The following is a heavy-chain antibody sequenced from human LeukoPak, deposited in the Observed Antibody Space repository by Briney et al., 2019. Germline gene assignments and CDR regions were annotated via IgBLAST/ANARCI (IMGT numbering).Heavy chain of an antibody. CDR2: IYYSGST. Sequence: SETLSLTCTVSGGPISSGGYYWSWVRQHPGTGLEWIGYIYYSGSTYYNPSLKSRVTISVDTSKNQFSLKLSSVTAADTAVYYCARATYYYDSRGYLAQNWFDPWGQGTLVTVSS. V-gene: IGHV4-31*03. J-gene: IGHJ5*02. CDR1: GGPISSGGYY. D-gene: IGHD3-22*01. CDR3: ARATYYYDSRGYLAQNWFDP.